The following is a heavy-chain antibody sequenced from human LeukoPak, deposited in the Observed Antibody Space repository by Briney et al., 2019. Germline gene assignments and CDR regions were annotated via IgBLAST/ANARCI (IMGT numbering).Heavy chain of an antibody. CDR1: GGTFSSYA. J-gene: IGHJ5*02. D-gene: IGHD3-22*01. V-gene: IGHV1-69*13. CDR3: ARVRVYYDSSES. Sequence: GASVKVSCKASGGTFSSYAISWVRQAPGQGLEWMGGIIPIFGTANYAQKFQGRVTITADESTSTAYMELSSLRSEDTAVYYCARVRVYYDSSESWGQGTLVTVSS. CDR2: IIPIFGTA.